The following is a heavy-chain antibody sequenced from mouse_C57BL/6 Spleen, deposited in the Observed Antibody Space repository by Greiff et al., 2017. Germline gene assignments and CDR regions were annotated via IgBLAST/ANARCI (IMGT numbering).Heavy chain of an antibody. CDR3: AREGYYYAMDY. V-gene: IGHV14-3*01. CDR2: IDPANGNT. J-gene: IGHJ4*01. Sequence: EVQLQQSVAELVRPGASVKLSCTASGFNIKNTYMPWVQQRPEQGLEWIGRIDPANGNTKYAPKCQGKATITADTSSYTAYLQLSSLTSEDTAIYYCAREGYYYAMDYWGQGTSVTVSS. CDR1: GFNIKNTY.